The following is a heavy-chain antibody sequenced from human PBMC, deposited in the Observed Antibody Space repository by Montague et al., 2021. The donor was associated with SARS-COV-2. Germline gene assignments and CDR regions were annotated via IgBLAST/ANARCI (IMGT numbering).Heavy chain of an antibody. CDR1: GFTFSSYA. CDR3: AKDADPVVVAAKPDY. CDR2: ISGSGGST. V-gene: IGHV3-23*01. J-gene: IGHJ4*02. D-gene: IGHD2-15*01. Sequence: SLRLSCAASGFTFSSYAMSWVRQAPGKGLGWVSAISGSGGSTYYADSVKGRFTISRGNSKNTLYLQMNSLRAEDTAVYYCAKDADPVVVAAKPDYWGQGTLVTVSS.